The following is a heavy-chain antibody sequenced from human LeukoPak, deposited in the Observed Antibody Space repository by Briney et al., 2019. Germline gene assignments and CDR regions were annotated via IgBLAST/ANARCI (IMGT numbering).Heavy chain of an antibody. D-gene: IGHD3-3*01. CDR2: ISGSGGST. CDR3: AKDDDFWSGPDY. V-gene: IGHV3-23*01. Sequence: GGSLRLSCAASGFTFSSYAMSWVRQAPGKGLEWVSAISGSGGSTYYADSVKGRFTISRDNSKNALYLQMNSLRAEDTAVYYCAKDDDFWSGPDYWGQGTLVTVSS. CDR1: GFTFSSYA. J-gene: IGHJ4*02.